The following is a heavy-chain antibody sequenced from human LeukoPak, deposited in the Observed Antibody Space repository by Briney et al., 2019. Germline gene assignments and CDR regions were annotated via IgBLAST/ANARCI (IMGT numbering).Heavy chain of an antibody. J-gene: IGHJ4*02. CDR3: AKDLFIGELPTAYYFDY. CDR1: GFTFSSYA. D-gene: IGHD1-26*01. CDR2: ISGSGGST. Sequence: GGSLRLSCAASGFTFSSYAMSWVRQAPGKGLEWVSAISGSGGSTYYADSVKGRFTISRDNSKNTLYLQMNSLRAEDTAVYYCAKDLFIGELPTAYYFDYWGQGTLVTVSS. V-gene: IGHV3-23*01.